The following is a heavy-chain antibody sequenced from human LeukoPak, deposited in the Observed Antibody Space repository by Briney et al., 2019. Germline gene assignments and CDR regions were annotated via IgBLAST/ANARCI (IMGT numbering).Heavy chain of an antibody. Sequence: PGGSLRLSCAASGFTFSSYWLSWVRQAPGKGLEWVANIKQDGSEKYYVDSVKGRFTISRDNAKNSLYLQMNSLRAEDTAVYYCARDPRLGYQLLYAAHFDYWGQGTLVTVSS. CDR2: IKQDGSEK. D-gene: IGHD2-2*02. V-gene: IGHV3-7*01. J-gene: IGHJ4*02. CDR3: ARDPRLGYQLLYAAHFDY. CDR1: GFTFSSYW.